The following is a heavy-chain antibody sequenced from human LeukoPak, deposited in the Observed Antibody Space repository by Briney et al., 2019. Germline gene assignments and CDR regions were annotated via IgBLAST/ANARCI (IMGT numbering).Heavy chain of an antibody. CDR2: ISGRGDST. D-gene: IGHD2-15*01. V-gene: IGHV3-23*01. CDR3: AKVLVAAPQNGDLDY. CDR1: GFTFSSSW. Sequence: PGGSLRLSCAASGFTFSSSWMHWVRQAPGKGLEWVSSISGRGDSTSYADSVKGRFTISRDNSKNTLFLQMNSLRAEDTAVYYCAKVLVAAPQNGDLDYRGQGTLVTVSS. J-gene: IGHJ4*02.